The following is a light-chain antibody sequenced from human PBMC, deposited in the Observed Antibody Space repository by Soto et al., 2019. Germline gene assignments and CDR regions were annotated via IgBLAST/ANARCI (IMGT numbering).Light chain of an antibody. CDR3: QQSNSLPNT. CDR1: QNIKNY. J-gene: IGKJ5*01. Sequence: DTQMTQSPSSLSASVGDRVTITCRASQNIKNYLNWYQQKPGKAPKLLIYSVSNLQSGVPSRFSGSVSGTDFTLTISSLQPEDFATYYCQQSNSLPNTFGQGTRLDI. V-gene: IGKV1-39*01. CDR2: SVS.